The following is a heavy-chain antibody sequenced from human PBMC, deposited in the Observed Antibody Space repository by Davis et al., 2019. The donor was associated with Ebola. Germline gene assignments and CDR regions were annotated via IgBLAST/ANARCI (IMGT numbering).Heavy chain of an antibody. CDR1: GGSFSGYY. J-gene: IGHJ5*02. D-gene: IGHD1-14*01. Sequence: SETLSLTCAVYGGSFSGYYWSWIRQPPGKGLEWIGEINHSGSTNYNPSLKSRVTISVDTSKNQFSLKLSSVTAADKAGYYCARVSLRGYKAVYNWFDPWGQGTLVTVSS. CDR2: INHSGST. CDR3: ARVSLRGYKAVYNWFDP. V-gene: IGHV4-34*01.